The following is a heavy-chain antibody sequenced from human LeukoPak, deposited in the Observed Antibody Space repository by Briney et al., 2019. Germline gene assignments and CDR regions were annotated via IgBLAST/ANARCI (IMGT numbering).Heavy chain of an antibody. J-gene: IGHJ4*02. Sequence: PGRSLRLSCAVSGFTFSNFWMTWVRQAPGKGLEWVANINRDGSDKYYVDSMKGRFTISRDNAKNSLYLQMNSLRAEDTAVYYCARDLLIGSYDYWGQGTLVTVSS. CDR3: ARDLLIGSYDY. CDR2: INRDGSDK. CDR1: GFTFSNFW. V-gene: IGHV3-7*01. D-gene: IGHD1-26*01.